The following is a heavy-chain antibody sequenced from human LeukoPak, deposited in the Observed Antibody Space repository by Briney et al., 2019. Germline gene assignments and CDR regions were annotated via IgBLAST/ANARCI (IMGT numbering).Heavy chain of an antibody. CDR1: GFIFSNAW. Sequence: GGSLTLSCAASGFIFSNAWMSWVRQAPGKGLECIGRIKSKTNGGTTDYAAPVKGRFTISRDDSKNTLYLQMNSLKTDDTAVYYCTTAPGNFYGSGTYYMGDYWGQGTLVTVSS. D-gene: IGHD3-10*01. V-gene: IGHV3-15*01. J-gene: IGHJ4*02. CDR2: IKSKTNGGTT. CDR3: TTAPGNFYGSGTYYMGDY.